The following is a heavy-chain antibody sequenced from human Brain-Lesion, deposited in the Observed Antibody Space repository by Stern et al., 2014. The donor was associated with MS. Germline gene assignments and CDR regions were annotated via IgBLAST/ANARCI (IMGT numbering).Heavy chain of an antibody. CDR3: AKLRTTMAVDS. CDR2: IYPRDSDT. V-gene: IGHV5-51*01. D-gene: IGHD4/OR15-4a*01. J-gene: IGHJ4*02. Sequence: EVQLVESGAEVKKPGGSLKISCTTSGYDFAGYWIGWVRQLPGKGLEWMGIIYPRDSDTSYTPSFQGHVTISADRSINTAYLQWSSLRASDTGMYYCAKLRTTMAVDSWGQGTLVIVSS. CDR1: GYDFAGYW.